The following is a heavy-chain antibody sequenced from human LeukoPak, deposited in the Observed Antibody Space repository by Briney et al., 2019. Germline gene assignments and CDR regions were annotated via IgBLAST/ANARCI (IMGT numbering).Heavy chain of an antibody. CDR2: INPNSGGT. CDR3: ARNYYDSSGYPYYFDY. CDR1: GYTFTGYY. D-gene: IGHD3-22*01. V-gene: IGHV1-2*02. Sequence: AASVKVSCKASGYTFTGYYMHWVRQAPGQGLEWMGWINPNSGGTNYAQKFQGRVTMTRDTSISTAYMELRSLRSDDTAVYYCARNYYDSSGYPYYFDYWGQGTLVTVSS. J-gene: IGHJ4*02.